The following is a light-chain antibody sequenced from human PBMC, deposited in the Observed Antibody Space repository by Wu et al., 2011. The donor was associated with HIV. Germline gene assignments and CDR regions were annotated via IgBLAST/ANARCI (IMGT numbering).Light chain of an antibody. V-gene: IGKV3-20*01. CDR3: QQYGSSLYS. CDR1: QRISDSY. CDR2: GAS. Sequence: IFSCRASQRISDSYVSWYHKNLGQAPRLLIYGASNRATGVPERFSGRGFGTDFSLIISSLEPEDFAVYYCQQYGSSLYSFGQGTKLEIK. J-gene: IGKJ2*03.